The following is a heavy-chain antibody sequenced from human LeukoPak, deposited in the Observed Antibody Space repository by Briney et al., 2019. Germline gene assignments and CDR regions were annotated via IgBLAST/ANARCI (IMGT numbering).Heavy chain of an antibody. CDR1: GYTFTSYD. J-gene: IGHJ6*03. CDR2: MNPHSDNT. D-gene: IGHD2-15*01. V-gene: IGHV1-8*01. Sequence: ASVKVSCKASGYTFTSYDINWVRQATGQELEWMGWMNPHSDNTAYAQKFQGRVTMTKNTSISTAYMELSSLRSDDTAVYYCARDHGVLSIYYYYYYMDVWGKGTTVTVSS. CDR3: ARDHGVLSIYYYYYYMDV.